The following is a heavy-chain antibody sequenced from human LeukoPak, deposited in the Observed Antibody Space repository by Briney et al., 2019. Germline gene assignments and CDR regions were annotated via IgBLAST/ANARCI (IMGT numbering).Heavy chain of an antibody. D-gene: IGHD5-12*01. Sequence: PSQTLSLTCAVSGGSISSGGYSWSWIRQPPGTGLEWIGYIYYSGSTYYNASLKSRVTISVDTSKKQFSLKLRSVTAADTAVYYCARVSGYDWESFYDYWGQGTLVTVSS. CDR1: GGSISSGGYS. J-gene: IGHJ4*02. CDR2: IYYSGST. V-gene: IGHV4-30-4*07. CDR3: ARVSGYDWESFYDY.